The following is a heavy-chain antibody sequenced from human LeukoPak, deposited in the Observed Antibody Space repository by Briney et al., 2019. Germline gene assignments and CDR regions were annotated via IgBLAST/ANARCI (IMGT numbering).Heavy chain of an antibody. CDR2: IYSSGST. V-gene: IGHV4-39*07. CDR1: GASIRSNTEC. Sequence: SETLSLTCTVSGASIRSNTECWGWIRQPPGKGLEWIASIYSSGSTFYNPSLKSRVTISVDTSKNQFSLKLSSVTAADTAVYYCARGSTDYYYYGMDVWGQGTTVTVSS. CDR3: ARGSTDYYYYGMDV. D-gene: IGHD2-2*01. J-gene: IGHJ6*02.